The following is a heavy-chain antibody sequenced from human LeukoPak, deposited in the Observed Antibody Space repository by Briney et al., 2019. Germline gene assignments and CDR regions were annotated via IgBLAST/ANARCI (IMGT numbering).Heavy chain of an antibody. V-gene: IGHV4-38-2*02. CDR2: IYYSGST. CDR3: AAGLPGIAVAGTGAFDY. J-gene: IGHJ4*02. Sequence: SETLSLTCTVSGYSISSGYYWGWIRQPPGKGLEWIGSIYYSGSTYYNPSLKSRVTISVDTSKNQFSLKLSSVTAADTAVYYCAAGLPGIAVAGTGAFDYWGQGTLVTVSS. D-gene: IGHD6-19*01. CDR1: GYSISSGYY.